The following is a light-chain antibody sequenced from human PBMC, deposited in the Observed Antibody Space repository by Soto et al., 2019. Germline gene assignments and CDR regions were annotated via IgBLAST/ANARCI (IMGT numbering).Light chain of an antibody. CDR3: QQYKNGWT. V-gene: IGKV3-15*01. CDR1: QSLGGS. J-gene: IGKJ1*01. CDR2: GAS. Sequence: IVMTQSPATLSFSPVEIATLSCRASQSLGGSLAWYQQKPGQAPRLLIYGASTRVTGIPARFSGSGSGTEFTLTISSLQSEDFAVYYCQQYKNGWTFGQGTKVDIK.